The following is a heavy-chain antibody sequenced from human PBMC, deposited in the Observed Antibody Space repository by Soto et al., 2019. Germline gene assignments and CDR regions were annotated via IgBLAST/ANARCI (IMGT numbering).Heavy chain of an antibody. J-gene: IGHJ6*03. V-gene: IGHV4-31*03. CDR1: GGSISSGGYY. D-gene: IGHD3-16*02. CDR3: ARVGSVLSYYYYMDV. CDR2: IYYSGST. Sequence: SETLSLTCTVSGGSISSGGYYWSWIRQHPGKGLEWIGYIYYSGSTYYNPSLKSRVTISVDTSKNQFSLKLSSVTAADTAVYYCARVGSVLSYYYYMDVWGKGTTVTVSS.